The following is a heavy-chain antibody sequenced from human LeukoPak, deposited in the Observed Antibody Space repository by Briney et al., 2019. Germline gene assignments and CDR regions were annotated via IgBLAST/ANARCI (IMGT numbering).Heavy chain of an antibody. J-gene: IGHJ4*02. CDR3: ARESYCSSTSCYNYFDY. CDR1: GGTFSSYA. CDR2: IIPIFGTA. V-gene: IGHV1-69*01. D-gene: IGHD2-2*02. Sequence: SVKVSCKASGGTFSSYAISWVRQAPGQGLEWMGGIIPIFGTANYAQKFQGRVTITADESTSAAYMELSSLRSEDTAVYYCARESYCSSTSCYNYFDYWGQGTLVTVSS.